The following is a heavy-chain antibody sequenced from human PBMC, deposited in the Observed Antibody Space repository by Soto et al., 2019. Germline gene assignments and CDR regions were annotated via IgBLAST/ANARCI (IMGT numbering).Heavy chain of an antibody. CDR2: ISWNSGSI. CDR3: AKDINVDTAMVYYFQH. D-gene: IGHD5-18*01. CDR1: GFTFDDYA. J-gene: IGHJ1*01. Sequence: HPGGSLRLSCAASGFTFDDYAMHWVRQAPGKGLEWVSGISWNSGSIGYADSVKGRFTISRDNAKNSLYLQMNSLRAEDTALYYCAKDINVDTAMVYYFQHWGQGTLVTVSS. V-gene: IGHV3-9*01.